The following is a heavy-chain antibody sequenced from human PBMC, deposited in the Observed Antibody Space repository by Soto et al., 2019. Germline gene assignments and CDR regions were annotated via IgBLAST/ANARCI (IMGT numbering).Heavy chain of an antibody. CDR3: ARIFGAYDYFDY. J-gene: IGHJ4*02. CDR1: GFSFSNFA. CDR2: IGGGSEKI. D-gene: IGHD5-12*01. Sequence: GGSLRLSCAASGFSFSNFAVSWVRQAPGKGLEWVSSIGGGSEKIYYSDSVKGRFTISRDNSKNTLYLQMNSLRAEDTALFYCARIFGAYDYFDYWGQGTPVTVSS. V-gene: IGHV3-23*01.